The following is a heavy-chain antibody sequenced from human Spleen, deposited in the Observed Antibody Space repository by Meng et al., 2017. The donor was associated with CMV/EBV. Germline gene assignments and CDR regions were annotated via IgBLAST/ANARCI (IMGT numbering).Heavy chain of an antibody. V-gene: IGHV4-39*02. CDR2: IYYSGST. Sequence: SETLSLTCTVSGGSISTSSYYWGWIRQPPGKGLEWIGSIYYSGSTYYNPSLKSRVTISVDTSKNQFSLKLSSVTAADTAVYYCARVWGGDSWGYYGMDVWGLGTTVTVSS. J-gene: IGHJ6*02. CDR1: GGSISTSSYY. D-gene: IGHD2-21*02. CDR3: ARVWGGDSWGYYGMDV.